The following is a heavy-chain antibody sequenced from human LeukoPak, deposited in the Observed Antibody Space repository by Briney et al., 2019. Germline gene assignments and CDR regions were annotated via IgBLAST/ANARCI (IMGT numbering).Heavy chain of an antibody. D-gene: IGHD4-23*01. Sequence: GRSLRLSCVGSGFAFHNYAMHWVRRPPGEGLEWVSAINWNSDTKAYADSVKGRFTISRDRARNSLYLQMDSLRPEDTALYYCAKDTGGNGAYFYAMDVWGQGTSVTVSS. CDR1: GFAFHNYA. CDR3: AKDTGGNGAYFYAMDV. V-gene: IGHV3-9*01. CDR2: INWNSDTK. J-gene: IGHJ6*02.